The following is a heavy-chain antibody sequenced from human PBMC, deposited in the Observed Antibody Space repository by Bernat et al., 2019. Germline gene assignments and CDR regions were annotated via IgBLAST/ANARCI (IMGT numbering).Heavy chain of an antibody. J-gene: IGHJ4*02. CDR1: GFTFRSYG. CDR2: ISYDGSKI. Sequence: QVLLVESGGGVVQPGRSLRLSCAASGFTFRSYGIHWVRQAPGKGLEWVAAISYDGSKIFYADSVKGRFTMSRDNSKSTSYLQMNSLRAEDTAVYYCAKQLGGAYDSSGYYGVHYWGQGTLVTVSS. CDR3: AKQLGGAYDSSGYYGVHY. D-gene: IGHD3-22*01. V-gene: IGHV3-30*18.